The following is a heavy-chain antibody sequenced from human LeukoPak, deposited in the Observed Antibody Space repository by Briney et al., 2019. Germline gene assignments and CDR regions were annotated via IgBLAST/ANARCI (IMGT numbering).Heavy chain of an antibody. V-gene: IGHV3-33*03. CDR1: GFTFSSYG. Sequence: GGSLRLSCAASGFTFSSYGMHWVRQAPGKGLEWVAVIWYDGSNKYYADSVKGRFTISRDNSNNSLYMQMNSLRAEDTAVYYCAKSQSGSYLTTTAFDIWGQGTMVTVSS. CDR2: IWYDGSNK. J-gene: IGHJ3*02. D-gene: IGHD1-26*01. CDR3: AKSQSGSYLTTTAFDI.